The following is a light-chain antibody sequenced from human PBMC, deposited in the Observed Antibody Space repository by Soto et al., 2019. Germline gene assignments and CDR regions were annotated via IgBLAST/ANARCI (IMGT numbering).Light chain of an antibody. CDR1: KLGDKY. Sequence: SYELTQPPSVSVSPGQTASITCSGDKLGDKYACWYQQKPGQSPVLVIYQNNKRPSGIPERFSGSNSGNTATLTISGTQAMDEADYYCQALGSSIVVFGGGTKLTVL. CDR3: QALGSSIVV. J-gene: IGLJ2*01. CDR2: QNN. V-gene: IGLV3-1*01.